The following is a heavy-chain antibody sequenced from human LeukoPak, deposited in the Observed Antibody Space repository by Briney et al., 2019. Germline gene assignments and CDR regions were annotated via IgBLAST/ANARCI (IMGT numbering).Heavy chain of an antibody. CDR3: AKDQGRAPYYFDY. CDR1: GFTFSSYA. V-gene: IGHV3-23*01. J-gene: IGHJ4*02. CDR2: ISGSGGST. Sequence: PGGSLRLSCAASGFTFSSYAMSWVRQAPGKGLEWVSAISGSGGSTYYADSVKGRFTISRDNSKNTLDLQMNSLRAEDTAVYYCAKDQGRAPYYFDYWGQGTLVTVSS.